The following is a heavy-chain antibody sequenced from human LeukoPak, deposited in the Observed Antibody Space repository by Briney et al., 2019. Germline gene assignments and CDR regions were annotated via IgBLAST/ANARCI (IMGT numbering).Heavy chain of an antibody. CDR1: GGSVSSGSYY. V-gene: IGHV4-61*01. CDR2: INHSGST. J-gene: IGHJ5*02. D-gene: IGHD2-2*01. CDR3: ARTRRYCSSTSCLPGLNWFDP. Sequence: SETLSLTCTVSGGSVSSGSYYWSWIRQPPGKGLEWMGEINHSGSTNYNPSLKSRVTISVDTSKNQFSLKLSSVTAADTAVYYCARTRRYCSSTSCLPGLNWFDPWGQGTLVTVSS.